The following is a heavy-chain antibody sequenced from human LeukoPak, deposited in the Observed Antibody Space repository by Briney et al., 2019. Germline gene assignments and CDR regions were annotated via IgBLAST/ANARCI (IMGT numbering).Heavy chain of an antibody. D-gene: IGHD6-19*01. Sequence: PSETLSLTCTVSGGSISSYYWSWIRQPPGKGLEWIGYIYYSGSTNYNPSLKSRVTTSVDTSKNQFSLKLSSVTAADTAVYYCARVEKAVAGTSDYWGQGTLVTVSS. CDR3: ARVEKAVAGTSDY. J-gene: IGHJ4*02. V-gene: IGHV4-59*01. CDR2: IYYSGST. CDR1: GGSISSYY.